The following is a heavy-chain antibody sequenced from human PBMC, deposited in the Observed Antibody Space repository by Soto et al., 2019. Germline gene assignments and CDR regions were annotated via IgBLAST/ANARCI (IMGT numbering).Heavy chain of an antibody. CDR1: GYTFTSYG. J-gene: IGHJ5*02. V-gene: IGHV1-3*01. CDR3: VRRHVSATGIDCFDP. D-gene: IGHD6-13*01. CDR2: INAANGDT. Sequence: ASVKISCKASGYTFTSYGIHWVRQAPGQRLEWMGWINAANGDTKYSPKFQGRVTITRDTSASAAYMELSSLRSEDTAVYYCVRRHVSATGIDCFDPWGQGTLVTVSS.